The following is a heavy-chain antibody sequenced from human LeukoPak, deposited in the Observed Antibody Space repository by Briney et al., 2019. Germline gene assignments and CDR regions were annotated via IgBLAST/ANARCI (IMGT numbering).Heavy chain of an antibody. D-gene: IGHD6-19*01. J-gene: IGHJ3*02. CDR2: IYYSGNT. Sequence: SETLSLTCAVSGYSISSNNWWAWIRQPPGKGLEWIGYIYYSGNTYYNPYNPSLTSRVTMSVDTSKNQFSLKLDSVTEIDTLMYYCARNQAVAANRGAFDIWGQGTTVTVSS. V-gene: IGHV4-28*01. CDR1: GYSISSNNW. CDR3: ARNQAVAANRGAFDI.